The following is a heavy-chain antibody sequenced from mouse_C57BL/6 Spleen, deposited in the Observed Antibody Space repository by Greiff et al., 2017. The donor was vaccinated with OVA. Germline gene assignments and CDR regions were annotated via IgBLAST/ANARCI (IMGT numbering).Heavy chain of an antibody. D-gene: IGHD1-1*01. CDR2: IDPANGNT. CDR3: ARLAFTTVPFAY. J-gene: IGHJ3*01. Sequence: VQLQQSVAELVRPGASVKLSCTASGFNIKNTYMHWVKQRPEQGLEWIGRIDPANGNTKYAPKFQGKATITADTSSTTAYLQLNSLTSEDTAICYCARLAFTTVPFAYWGQGTLVTVSA. CDR1: GFNIKNTY. V-gene: IGHV14-3*01.